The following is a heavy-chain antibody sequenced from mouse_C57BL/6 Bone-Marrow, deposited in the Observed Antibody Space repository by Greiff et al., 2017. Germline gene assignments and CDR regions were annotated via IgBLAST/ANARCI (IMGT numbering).Heavy chain of an antibody. CDR3: ARITTVVYWYFDV. Sequence: VQLQQSGAELVKPGASVKLSCKASGYTFTSYWMHWVKQRPGQGLEWIGMIHPNSGSTNYNEKFKSKATLTVDKSSSTAYMQLSSLTSEDSAVXYCARITTVVYWYFDVWGTGTTVTVSS. J-gene: IGHJ1*03. D-gene: IGHD1-1*01. V-gene: IGHV1-64*01. CDR2: IHPNSGST. CDR1: GYTFTSYW.